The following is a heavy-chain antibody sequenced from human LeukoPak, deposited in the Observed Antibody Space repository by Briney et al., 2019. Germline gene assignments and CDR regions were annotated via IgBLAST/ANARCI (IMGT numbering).Heavy chain of an antibody. Sequence: GGSLRLSCVASGFTFSTYAMSWVRQAPGKGLEWVSGISAGATRTYYAASVRGRFITSRDNSQDTLYLHMNSLRAEDTAVYYCAKYGVREKFFGDYWGQGNLVAVSS. CDR2: ISAGATRT. CDR3: AKYGVREKFFGDY. CDR1: GFTFSTYA. D-gene: IGHD3-3*01. V-gene: IGHV3-23*01. J-gene: IGHJ4*02.